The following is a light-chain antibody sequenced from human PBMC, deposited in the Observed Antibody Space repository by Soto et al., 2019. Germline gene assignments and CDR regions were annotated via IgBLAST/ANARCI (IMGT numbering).Light chain of an antibody. CDR2: EGS. Sequence: QSALTQPASVSGSPGQSITISCTGTSSDVGSYNHVSWYQQHPGKAPKLMIYEGSKRPSGVPNRFSGSKSGNTASLTISGLQAEDEAAYYCCSYAGSSTYVFGTGTKVTVL. V-gene: IGLV2-23*01. J-gene: IGLJ1*01. CDR1: SSDVGSYNH. CDR3: CSYAGSSTYV.